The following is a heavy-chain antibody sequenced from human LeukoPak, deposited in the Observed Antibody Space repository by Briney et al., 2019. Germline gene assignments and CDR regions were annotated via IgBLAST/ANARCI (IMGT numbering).Heavy chain of an antibody. Sequence: ASVKVSCKVSGYTLTELSMHWVRQAPGKGLERMGGFDPEDGETIYAQKFQGRITMTEDTSTDTAYMELSSLRSEDTAVYYCATKALTTSDFQHWGQGTLVTVSS. CDR2: FDPEDGET. J-gene: IGHJ1*01. V-gene: IGHV1-24*01. CDR1: GYTLTELS. CDR3: ATKALTTSDFQH. D-gene: IGHD2/OR15-2a*01.